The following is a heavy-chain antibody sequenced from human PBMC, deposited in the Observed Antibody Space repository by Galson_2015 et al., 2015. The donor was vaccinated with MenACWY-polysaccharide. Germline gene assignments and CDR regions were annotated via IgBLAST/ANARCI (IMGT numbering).Heavy chain of an antibody. D-gene: IGHD1-1*01. J-gene: IGHJ5*02. CDR2: IWNDGNNK. CDR1: GFTFSSYG. CDR3: ARGVQLERKGRGDWFDP. V-gene: IGHV3-33*01. Sequence: SLRLSCAASGFTFSSYGMHWVRQAPGKGLEWVALIWNDGNNKNYVDSVKGRFTISRDNSKNTLYLQMNSLRADDTAVYHCARGVQLERKGRGDWFDPWGQGTLVTVSS.